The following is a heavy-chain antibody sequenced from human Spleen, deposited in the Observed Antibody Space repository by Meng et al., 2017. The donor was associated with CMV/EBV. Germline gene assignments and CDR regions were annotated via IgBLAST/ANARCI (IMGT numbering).Heavy chain of an antibody. J-gene: IGHJ1*01. D-gene: IGHD4-17*01. V-gene: IGHV3-69-1*01. CDR3: AKDRQSNSYGSLGYFQF. Sequence: GGSLRLSCAASGFTFSDYYMNWVRQAPGKGLEWVSSISSSNIYYADSVKGRFTISRDNSKTTLYLQMDSLRTEDTAVYSCAKDRQSNSYGSLGYFQFRGQGTLVTVS. CDR2: ISSSNI. CDR1: GFTFSDYY.